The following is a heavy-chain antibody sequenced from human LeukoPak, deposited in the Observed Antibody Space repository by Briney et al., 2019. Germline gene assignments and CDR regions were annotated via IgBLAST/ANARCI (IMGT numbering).Heavy chain of an antibody. J-gene: IGHJ4*02. CDR2: ISGSGGST. CDR3: AKIERTGYYYFDY. V-gene: IGHV3-23*01. CDR1: GFTFSSYA. D-gene: IGHD3/OR15-3a*01. Sequence: GGSLRLSCAASGFTFSSYAMSWVRQAPGKGLEWVSAISGSGGSTYCADSVKGRFTISGDNSKNTLYLQMNSLRAEDTAVYYCAKIERTGYYYFDYWGQGTLVTVSS.